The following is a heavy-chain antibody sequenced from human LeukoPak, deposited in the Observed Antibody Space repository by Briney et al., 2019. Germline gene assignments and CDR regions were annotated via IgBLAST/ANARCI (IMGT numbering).Heavy chain of an antibody. CDR1: GYTFTSYA. Sequence: ASVKVSCKASGYTFTSYAMHWVRQAPGQRLEWMGWINAGNGNTKYSQKFQGRVTITRDTSASTAYMELSSLRSEDTAVYYCARVNGAYCSSTSCPSPHFDYWGQGTLVTVSS. CDR3: ARVNGAYCSSTSCPSPHFDY. CDR2: INAGNGNT. J-gene: IGHJ4*02. D-gene: IGHD2-2*01. V-gene: IGHV1-3*01.